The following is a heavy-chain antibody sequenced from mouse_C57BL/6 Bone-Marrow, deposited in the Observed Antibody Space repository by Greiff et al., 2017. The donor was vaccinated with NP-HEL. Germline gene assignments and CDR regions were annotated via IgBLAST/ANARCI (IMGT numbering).Heavy chain of an antibody. Sequence: EVQVVESGGGLVKPGGSLKLSCAASGFTFSSYAMSWVRQTPEKRLEWVATISDGGSYTYYPDNVKGRFTISRDNAKNNPYLQMSHLKSEDTAMYYCARENYYGSSSFFDYWGQGTTLTVSS. CDR2: ISDGGSYT. CDR3: ARENYYGSSSFFDY. J-gene: IGHJ2*01. CDR1: GFTFSSYA. D-gene: IGHD1-1*01. V-gene: IGHV5-4*01.